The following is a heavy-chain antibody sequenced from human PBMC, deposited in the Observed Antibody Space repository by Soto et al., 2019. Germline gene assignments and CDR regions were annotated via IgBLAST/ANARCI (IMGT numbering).Heavy chain of an antibody. V-gene: IGHV3-23*01. D-gene: IGHD1-1*01. CDR2: INPGGIST. CDR1: IFTFVRYS. J-gene: IGHJ4*02. Sequence: VVSLILACLSSIFTFVRYSIGWVRQAPGNGLEWVSGINPGGISTFYADSVRGIFTISRDNAKNTVYLQMNSLRVEDTAKYYCVKEWKKRRALDYWGQGTTVTVSS. CDR3: VKEWKKRRALDY.